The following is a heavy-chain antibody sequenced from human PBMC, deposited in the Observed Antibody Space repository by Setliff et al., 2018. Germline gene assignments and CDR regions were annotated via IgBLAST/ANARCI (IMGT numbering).Heavy chain of an antibody. Sequence: PSETLSLTCTVSGGSVGSGNFYWSWIRQTAGKGLEWIGLIQGSGNTNYNPSLQRRVTVSIDTSKNQFSLKMTSVTAADTALYYCAGTPARGTTWLSPFDYWGQGTLVTVSS. CDR1: GGSVGSGNFY. CDR2: IQGSGNT. V-gene: IGHV4-61*02. CDR3: AGTPARGTTWLSPFDY. J-gene: IGHJ4*02. D-gene: IGHD5-12*01.